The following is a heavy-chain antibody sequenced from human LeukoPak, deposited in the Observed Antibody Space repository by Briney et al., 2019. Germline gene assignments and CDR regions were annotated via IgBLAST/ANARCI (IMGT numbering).Heavy chain of an antibody. J-gene: IGHJ4*02. CDR2: ISDSGGST. D-gene: IGHD3-22*01. Sequence: GGSLRLSCAVSGITLSNYGMSWVRQAPGKGLEWVAGISDSGGSTNYADSVKGRFTISRDNPKNTLYLQMNSLRAEDTAVYFCARRGVVIRVILVGFHKEAFYFDSWGQGTLVTVSS. V-gene: IGHV3-23*01. CDR1: GITLSNYG. CDR3: ARRGVVIRVILVGFHKEAFYFDS.